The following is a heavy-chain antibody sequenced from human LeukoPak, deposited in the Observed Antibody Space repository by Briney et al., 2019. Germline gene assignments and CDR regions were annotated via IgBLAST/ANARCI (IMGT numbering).Heavy chain of an antibody. J-gene: IGHJ6*03. CDR3: AKGDYGYYYYMDV. CDR2: ISGPGGST. Sequence: GGPLRLSCAASGLTFSNNAMQWVRQAPGTGLEWVSTISGPGGSTYYGDSVKGRFTTSRDNSKNTVYLQMNSLRADDTAIYYCAKGDYGYYYYMDVWGKGTTVTVSS. CDR1: GLTFSNNA. V-gene: IGHV3-23*01. D-gene: IGHD4-17*01.